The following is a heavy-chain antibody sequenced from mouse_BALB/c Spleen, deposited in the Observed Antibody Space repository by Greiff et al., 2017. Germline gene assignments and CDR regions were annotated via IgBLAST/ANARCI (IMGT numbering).Heavy chain of an antibody. CDR1: GYSFTGYF. V-gene: IGHV1-20*02. Sequence: VQLQQSGPELVKPGASVKISCKASGYSFTGYFMNWVMQSHGKSLEWIGRINPYNGDTFYNQKFKGKATLTVDKSSSTAHMELRSLASEDSAVYYCARRSVLYAMDYWGQGTSVTVSS. CDR3: ARRSVLYAMDY. J-gene: IGHJ4*01. CDR2: INPYNGDT.